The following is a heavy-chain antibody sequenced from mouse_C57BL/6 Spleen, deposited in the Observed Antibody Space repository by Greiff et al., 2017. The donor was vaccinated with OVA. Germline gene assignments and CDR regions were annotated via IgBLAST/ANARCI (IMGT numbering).Heavy chain of an antibody. J-gene: IGHJ4*01. CDR2: IWRGGST. Sequence: VQLQQSGPGLVQPSQRLSITCTVSGFSLTSYGVHWVRQSPGKGLEWLGVIWRGGSTDYNAAFMSRLSITKDNSKSQVFFKMNSLQADDTAIYYCAKRGYDYDEGYYAMDYWGQGTSVTVSS. CDR3: AKRGYDYDEGYYAMDY. D-gene: IGHD2-4*01. V-gene: IGHV2-5*01. CDR1: GFSLTSYG.